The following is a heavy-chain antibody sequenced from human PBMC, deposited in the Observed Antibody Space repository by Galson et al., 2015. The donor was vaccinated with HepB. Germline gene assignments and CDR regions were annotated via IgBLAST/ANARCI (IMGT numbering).Heavy chain of an antibody. J-gene: IGHJ2*01. CDR1: GYTFTGYN. D-gene: IGHD5-24*01. V-gene: IGHV1-2*06. CDR3: ARDGPIRCLDL. Sequence: SCKASGYTFTGYNMHWVRQAPGQGLEWMGRINPNSGGTNYAQKFQGRVTMTRDTSISTAYMELSRLRSDDTAVYYCARDGPIRCLDLWGRGTLVTVSS. CDR2: INPNSGGT.